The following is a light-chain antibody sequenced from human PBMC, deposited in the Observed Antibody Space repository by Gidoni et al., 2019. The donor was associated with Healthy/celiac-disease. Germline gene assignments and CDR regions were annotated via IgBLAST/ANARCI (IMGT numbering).Light chain of an antibody. J-gene: IGKJ4*01. CDR1: QSISSY. Sequence: DTQLTQSPSSLSASVGDRVTITCRASQSISSYLNWYQQKPGKAPKLLLYAASSLQSGVPSRFSSSGAETDFTLTISSLQPEDFATYYCQQSYSTLTFGGGTKVEIK. V-gene: IGKV1-39*01. CDR2: AAS. CDR3: QQSYSTLT.